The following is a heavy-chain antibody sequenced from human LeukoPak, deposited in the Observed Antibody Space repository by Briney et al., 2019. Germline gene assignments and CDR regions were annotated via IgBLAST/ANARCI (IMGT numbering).Heavy chain of an antibody. CDR2: ISSSSSYI. CDR3: ARENIMIKSTPDNWFDP. V-gene: IGHV3-21*04. Sequence: PGGFLRLSCAASGFTFSSYSMNWVRQAPGKGLEWVSSISSSSSYIYYADSVKGRFTISRDNANNSLSLQMNSLRVENTAVYYCARENIMIKSTPDNWFDPWGQGTLVTVSS. J-gene: IGHJ5*02. D-gene: IGHD3-16*01. CDR1: GFTFSSYS.